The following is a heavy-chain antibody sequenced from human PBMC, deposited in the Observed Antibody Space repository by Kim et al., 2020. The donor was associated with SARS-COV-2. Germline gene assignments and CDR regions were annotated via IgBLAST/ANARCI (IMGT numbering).Heavy chain of an antibody. CDR2: IGWNTGQV. CDR1: GFIFDDYA. CDR3: AKVSISGGYKRYFDF. Sequence: GGSLRLSCTASGFIFDDYAIHWVRQVPGKGLEWVSGIGWNTGQVAYADSVKGRFTISRDNAKNSLYLEMNSLRTDDTAFYYCAKVSISGGYKRYFDFWGEGALVTVSS. J-gene: IGHJ4*02. V-gene: IGHV3-9*01. D-gene: IGHD1-26*01.